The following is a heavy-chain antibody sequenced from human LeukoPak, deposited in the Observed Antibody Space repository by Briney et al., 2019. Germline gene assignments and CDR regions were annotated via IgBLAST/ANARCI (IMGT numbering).Heavy chain of an antibody. CDR3: ARDSSGYYPLEYFQH. Sequence: TGRSLRLSRAASGFTFSSYGMHWVRQAPGKGLEWVAVIWYDGSNKYYADSVKGRFTISRDNSKNTLYLQMNSLRAEDTAVYYCARDSSGYYPLEYFQHWGQGTLVTVSS. J-gene: IGHJ1*01. D-gene: IGHD3-22*01. CDR1: GFTFSSYG. V-gene: IGHV3-33*01. CDR2: IWYDGSNK.